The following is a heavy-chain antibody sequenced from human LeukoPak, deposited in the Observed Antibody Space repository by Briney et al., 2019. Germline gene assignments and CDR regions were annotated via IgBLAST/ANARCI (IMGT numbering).Heavy chain of an antibody. V-gene: IGHV4-4*07. Sequence: SETLSLTCTVSGGSISSYYWSWIRQPAGKGLEWIGRIYTSGSTNYNPSLKSRVTMSVDTSKNQFSLKLSSVTAADTAVYYCARDRSGFLEWSTPEGYYMDVWAKGPRSPSP. CDR1: GGSISSYY. CDR2: IYTSGST. J-gene: IGHJ6*03. CDR3: ARDRSGFLEWSTPEGYYMDV. D-gene: IGHD3-3*01.